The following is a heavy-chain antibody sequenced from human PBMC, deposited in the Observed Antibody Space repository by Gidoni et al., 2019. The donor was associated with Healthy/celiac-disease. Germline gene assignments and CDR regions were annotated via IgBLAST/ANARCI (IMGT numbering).Heavy chain of an antibody. CDR3: ARDEYYDFWNHKHDAFDI. Sequence: EVQLVESGGGLVQPGGSLRLSCAASGFTFRSYCMSWVRQAPGKGLEGVANIKQDGSEKYYVDSVKGRFTIYRDNAKNSLYLQMNSLRAEDTAVYYCARDEYYDFWNHKHDAFDIWGQGTMVTVSS. V-gene: IGHV3-7*01. CDR2: IKQDGSEK. J-gene: IGHJ3*02. CDR1: GFTFRSYC. D-gene: IGHD3-3*01.